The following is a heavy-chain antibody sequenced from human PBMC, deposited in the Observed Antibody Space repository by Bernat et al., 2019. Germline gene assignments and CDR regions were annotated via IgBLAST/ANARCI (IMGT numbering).Heavy chain of an antibody. CDR3: ARAGWIQLWFYDY. CDR1: GFTFSSYG. CDR2: IWNDGSNK. J-gene: IGHJ4*02. D-gene: IGHD5-18*01. Sequence: QVQLVESGGGVVQPGRSLRLSCAASGFTFSSYGMHWVRQAPGKGLEWVAVIWNDGSNKYHVDSVRGRFTISRDNSKNTLFLQMNSLRAEDTAVYYWARAGWIQLWFYDYWGQGALVTVSS. V-gene: IGHV3-33*01.